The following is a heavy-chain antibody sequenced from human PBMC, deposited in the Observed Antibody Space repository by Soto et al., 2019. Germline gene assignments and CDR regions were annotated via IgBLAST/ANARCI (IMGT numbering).Heavy chain of an antibody. CDR3: AKDGAYGMDV. J-gene: IGHJ6*02. CDR1: GFTFSSYG. V-gene: IGHV3-30*18. Sequence: QVPLVESGGGVVQPGRSLRLSCAASGFTFSSYGMHWVRQAPGKGLEWVAVISYDGSNKYYADSVKGRFTISRDNSKNTLYLQMNSLRAEDTAVYYCAKDGAYGMDVWGQGTTVTVSS. CDR2: ISYDGSNK.